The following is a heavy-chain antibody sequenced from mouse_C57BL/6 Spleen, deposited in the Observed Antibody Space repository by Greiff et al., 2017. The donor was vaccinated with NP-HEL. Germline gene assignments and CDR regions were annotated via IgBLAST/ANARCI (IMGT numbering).Heavy chain of an antibody. CDR2: IDPENGDT. V-gene: IGHV14-4*01. J-gene: IGHJ1*01. D-gene: IGHD4-1*01. Sequence: VQLKESGAELVRPGASVKLSCTASGFNIKDDYMHWVKQRPEQGLEWIGWIDPENGDTEYASKFQGKATITADTSSNTAYLQLSSLTSEDTAVYFWSLTWTEDWVFDVWGPGTPVNGSS. CDR3: SLTWTEDWVFDV. CDR1: GFNIKDDY.